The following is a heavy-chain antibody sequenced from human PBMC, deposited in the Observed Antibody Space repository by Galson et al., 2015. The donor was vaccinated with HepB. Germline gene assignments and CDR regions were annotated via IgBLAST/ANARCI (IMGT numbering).Heavy chain of an antibody. V-gene: IGHV7-4-1*02. CDR3: ARYLAVFGVVIPL. J-gene: IGHJ4*02. CDR1: GNTFTSYA. Sequence: SVKVSCKASGNTFTSYAINWVRQAPGLGLEWMGWINTNIGKPTYAQDFTGRFVFSLDTSVTSAYLEISSLKAEDTAVYYCARYLAVFGVVIPLWGQGTLVTVSS. D-gene: IGHD3-3*01. CDR2: INTNIGKP.